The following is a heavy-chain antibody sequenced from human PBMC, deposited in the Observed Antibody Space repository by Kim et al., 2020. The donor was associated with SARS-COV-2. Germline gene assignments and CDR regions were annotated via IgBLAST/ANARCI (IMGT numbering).Heavy chain of an antibody. CDR1: GGSINSGGFY. CDR3: ARGQGTYYDC. Sequence: SETLSLTCTVSGGSINSGGFYWTWIRQHPGKGLEWIGYIYYSGSTYYNPSLNSRLTLSVDTSQNQFSLKLSSVTAADTAVYYCARGQGTYYDCWGQGTLVTVSS. V-gene: IGHV4-31*03. CDR2: IYYSGST. D-gene: IGHD3-10*01. J-gene: IGHJ4*02.